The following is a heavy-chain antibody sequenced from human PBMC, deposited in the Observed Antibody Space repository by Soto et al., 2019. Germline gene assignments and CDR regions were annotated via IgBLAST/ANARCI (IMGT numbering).Heavy chain of an antibody. CDR2: IIPIFGTA. Sequence: SVKVSCKASGGTFSSYAISWVRQAPGQGLEWMGGIIPIFGTANYAQKFQGRVTITADESTSTAYMELSSLRSEDTAVYYCALLHCSGGSCYLGWFDPWGQGTLVTVSS. CDR1: GGTFSSYA. J-gene: IGHJ5*02. CDR3: ALLHCSGGSCYLGWFDP. D-gene: IGHD2-15*01. V-gene: IGHV1-69*13.